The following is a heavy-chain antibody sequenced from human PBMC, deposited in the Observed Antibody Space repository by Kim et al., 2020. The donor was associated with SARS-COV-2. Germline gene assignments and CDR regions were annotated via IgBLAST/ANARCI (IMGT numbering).Heavy chain of an antibody. CDR2: ISSSGSTI. CDR3: ARETAAIPYYYYGMDV. V-gene: IGHV3-48*03. J-gene: IGHJ6*02. CDR1: GFTFSSYE. D-gene: IGHD2-2*01. Sequence: GGSLRLSCAASGFTFSSYEMNWVRQAPGKGLEWVSYISSSGSTIYYADSVKGRFTISRDNAKNSLYLQMNSLRAEDTAVYYCARETAAIPYYYYGMDVWGQGTTVTVSS.